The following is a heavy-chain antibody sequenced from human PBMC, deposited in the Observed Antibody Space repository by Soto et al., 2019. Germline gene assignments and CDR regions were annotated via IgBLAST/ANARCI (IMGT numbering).Heavy chain of an antibody. CDR1: GITFSSYA. V-gene: IGHV3-30-3*01. CDR2: MSYDGSNK. J-gene: IGHJ2*01. CDR3: ARELWYFDL. Sequence: QVQLVESGGGVVQPGRSLRLSCAASGITFSSYAIHWVRQAPGKGLEWVAVMSYDGSNKYYADSAKGRFTISRDNSKNTLYLQMNSLRAEDTAVYYCARELWYFDLWGRGTLVTVSS.